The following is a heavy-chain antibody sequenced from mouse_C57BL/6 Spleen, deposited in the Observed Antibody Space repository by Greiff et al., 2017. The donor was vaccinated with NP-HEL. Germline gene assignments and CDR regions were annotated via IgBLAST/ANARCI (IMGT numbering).Heavy chain of an antibody. CDR3: AIPAYYSNPLAY. V-gene: IGHV1-74*01. Sequence: VQLQQSGAELVKPGASVKVSCKASGYTFTSYWMHWVKQRPGQGLEWIGRIHPSDSDTNYNQKFKGKATLTVDKSSSTAYMQLSSLTSEDSAVYYCAIPAYYSNPLAYWGQGTLVTVSA. CDR1: GYTFTSYW. D-gene: IGHD2-5*01. CDR2: IHPSDSDT. J-gene: IGHJ3*01.